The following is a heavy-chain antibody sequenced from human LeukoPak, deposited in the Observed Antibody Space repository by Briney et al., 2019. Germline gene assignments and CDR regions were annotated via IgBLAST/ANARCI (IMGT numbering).Heavy chain of an antibody. CDR2: IQHDGSNK. CDR3: AKGYCSSTTCSVDY. D-gene: IGHD2-2*01. CDR1: GFTFSSYG. J-gene: IGHJ4*02. Sequence: SGGSLRLSCPASGFTFSSYGMHWVRQAPGKGLEWVAFIQHDGSNKYYADSAKGRFTISRDNSKNTLYLQMNSLRAEDTAVYYCAKGYCSSTTCSVDYWGQGTLVTVSS. V-gene: IGHV3-30*02.